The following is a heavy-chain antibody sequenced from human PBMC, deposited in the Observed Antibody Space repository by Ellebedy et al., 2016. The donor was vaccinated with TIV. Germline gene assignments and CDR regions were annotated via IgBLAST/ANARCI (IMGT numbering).Heavy chain of an antibody. V-gene: IGHV3-7*01. CDR3: TKVSRASDPDY. Sequence: GESLKISXAASGFIFSNSWMNWVRQTPGKGLEWVANINPDGSGEYYVDSVKGRFTVSRDNAKNSLYLQMNTLRAEDTALYYCTKVSRASDPDYWGQGTLVTVSS. CDR1: GFIFSNSW. J-gene: IGHJ4*02. CDR2: INPDGSGE.